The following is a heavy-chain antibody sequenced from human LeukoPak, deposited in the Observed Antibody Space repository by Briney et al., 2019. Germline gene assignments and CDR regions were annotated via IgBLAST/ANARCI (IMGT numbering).Heavy chain of an antibody. CDR3: ARGGGLDV. CDR1: GFTFSSYW. CDR2: INHNGNVN. J-gene: IGHJ4*02. Sequence: GGSLRLSCAASGFTFSSYWMNWARQAPGKGLERVASINHNGNVNYYVDSVKGRFTISRDNAKNSLYLQMSNLRAEDTAVYFCARGGGLDVWGQGTLVTVSS. D-gene: IGHD3/OR15-3a*01. V-gene: IGHV3-7*03.